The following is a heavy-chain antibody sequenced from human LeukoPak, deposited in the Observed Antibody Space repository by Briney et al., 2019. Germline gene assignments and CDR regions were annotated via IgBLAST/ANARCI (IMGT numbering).Heavy chain of an antibody. D-gene: IGHD3-10*01. CDR2: IYHSGNT. V-gene: IGHV4-30-4*01. J-gene: IGHJ6*04. Sequence: SETLSLTCTVSGGSISSGDYYWNWIRQSPGKGLEWIGSIYHSGNTHYNPSLKTRLTLHVDTSKNQFSLRLLSVTAADTAVYYCAKYYGSGTLSYGMDVWGRGTTVNVSS. CDR1: GGSISSGDYY. CDR3: AKYYGSGTLSYGMDV.